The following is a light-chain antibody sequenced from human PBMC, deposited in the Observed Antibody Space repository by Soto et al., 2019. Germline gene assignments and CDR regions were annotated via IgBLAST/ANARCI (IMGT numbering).Light chain of an antibody. J-gene: IGKJ5*01. V-gene: IGKV3D-15*01. Sequence: EIVMTQSPATLSVSPGERATLSCRASQSIGNNLAWYQQKPGQAPRLLIYGASLRATGIPARFSGSGSGTEFTLTITSLQSEDFAVYYCQQYNSWPPITFGQGTRLEIK. CDR2: GAS. CDR1: QSIGNN. CDR3: QQYNSWPPIT.